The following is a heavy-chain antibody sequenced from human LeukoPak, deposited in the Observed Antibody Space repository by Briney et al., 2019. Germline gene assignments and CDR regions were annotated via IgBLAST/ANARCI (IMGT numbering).Heavy chain of an antibody. CDR2: INPSGGST. J-gene: IGHJ4*02. D-gene: IGHD2-2*03. CDR1: GFTFTSYY. CDR3: ARDVLGYSHDY. V-gene: IGHV1-46*01. Sequence: PGRSLRLSCAASGFTFTSYYMHWVRQAPGQGLEWMGIINPSGGSTSYAQKFQGRVTMTRDTSTSTVYMELSSLRSEDTAVYYCARDVLGYSHDYWGQGTLVTVSS.